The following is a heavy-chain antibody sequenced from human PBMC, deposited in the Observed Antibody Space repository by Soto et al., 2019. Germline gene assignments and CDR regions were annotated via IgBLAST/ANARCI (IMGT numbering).Heavy chain of an antibody. CDR3: ARAYCSSTSCYYFDY. J-gene: IGHJ4*02. Sequence: GGSLRLSCAASGFTFDDYGMSWVRQAPGKGLEWVSGINWNGGSTGYADSVKGRFTISRDNAKNSLYLQMNSLRAEDTALYYCARAYCSSTSCYYFDYWGQGTLVTVSS. CDR2: INWNGGST. D-gene: IGHD2-2*01. CDR1: GFTFDDYG. V-gene: IGHV3-20*04.